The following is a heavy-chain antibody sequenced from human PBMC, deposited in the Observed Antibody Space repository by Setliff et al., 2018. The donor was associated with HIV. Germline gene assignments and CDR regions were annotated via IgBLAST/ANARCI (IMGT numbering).Heavy chain of an antibody. D-gene: IGHD7-27*01. J-gene: IGHJ4*01. CDR1: GFTFNSYS. CDR2: ISSTSTFT. CDR3: ARLGTARSFDI. Sequence: GGSLRLSCAASGFTFNSYSLNWVRQAPGKGLEWFSSISSTSTFTYYADSVTGRFTVSRDNAKNSVFLQMNSLRGDDTGVYYCARLGTARSFDIWGLGTLVTVSS. V-gene: IGHV3-21*06.